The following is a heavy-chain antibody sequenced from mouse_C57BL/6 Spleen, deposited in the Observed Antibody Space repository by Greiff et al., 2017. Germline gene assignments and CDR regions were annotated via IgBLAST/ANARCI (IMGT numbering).Heavy chain of an antibody. CDR3: AKGYYGSSPHYAMDY. CDR1: GFSLTSYG. V-gene: IGHV2-5*01. D-gene: IGHD1-1*01. J-gene: IGHJ4*01. CDR2: IWRGGST. Sequence: VQLVESGPGLVQPSQSLSITCTVSGFSLTSYGVHWVRPSPGKGLEWLGVIWRGGSTDYNAAFMSRLSITKDNSKSPVFFKMNSLQADDTAIYYCAKGYYGSSPHYAMDYWGQGTSVTVSS.